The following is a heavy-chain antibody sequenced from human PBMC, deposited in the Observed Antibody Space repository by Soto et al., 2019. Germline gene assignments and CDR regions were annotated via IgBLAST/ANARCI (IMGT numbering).Heavy chain of an antibody. V-gene: IGHV3-30*18. Sequence: QVQLVESGGGVVQPGRSLRLSCEASVFTFSGYGMHWVRQAPGKGLEWVAVISYYGTNEYYEDSVKGRFTISRDNSKNTMYLQMNSLRIEDTAVYFCAKEDPSGRYSLDYWGQGSQVTVSS. CDR1: VFTFSGYG. D-gene: IGHD1-26*01. J-gene: IGHJ4*02. CDR2: ISYYGTNE. CDR3: AKEDPSGRYSLDY.